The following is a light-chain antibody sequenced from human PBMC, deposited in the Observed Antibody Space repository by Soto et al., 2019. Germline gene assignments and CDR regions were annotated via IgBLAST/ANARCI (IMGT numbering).Light chain of an antibody. J-gene: IGKJ1*01. CDR2: DAS. V-gene: IGKV3-11*01. Sequence: EIVLTQSPATLSLSPGERATLSCRASQSVSSYLAWYQQNPGQAPRLLIYDASNRATGIPARFSGSGSGTDFTLTISILEPEDFAVYYCQQRSNWPPTFGQGTKVEIK. CDR3: QQRSNWPPT. CDR1: QSVSSY.